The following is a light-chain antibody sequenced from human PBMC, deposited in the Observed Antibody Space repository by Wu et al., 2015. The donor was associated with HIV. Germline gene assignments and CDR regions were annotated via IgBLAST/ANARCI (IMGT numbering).Light chain of an antibody. CDR2: GAT. V-gene: IGKV3-20*01. CDR1: QTVTSGY. Sequence: EVVLTQSPGTLSLSPGERATLSCRSSQTVTSGYLAWYQQKPGQAPRLLIYGATSRAIGTPDRFSGDGSEKDFTLTISRVEPEDFAVYYCQQYSDSIRTFGQGTKV. J-gene: IGKJ1*01. CDR3: QQYSDSIRT.